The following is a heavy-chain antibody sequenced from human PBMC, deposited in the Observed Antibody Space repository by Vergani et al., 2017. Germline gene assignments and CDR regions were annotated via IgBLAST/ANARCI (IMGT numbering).Heavy chain of an antibody. CDR1: GGSITSSSYY. Sequence: QVQLQESGPGLVKPSETLSLTCTVSGGSITSSSYYWGWIRQPPGKGLAWIGNILHSGGAYYNPSLKGRVTISVDTSKNQFSLEVTSLTAADTAIYFCARTESFILRYFHWSLWGQGTLVTVSS. CDR2: ILHSGGA. J-gene: IGHJ4*02. V-gene: IGHV4-39*01. CDR3: ARTESFILRYFHWSL. D-gene: IGHD3-9*01.